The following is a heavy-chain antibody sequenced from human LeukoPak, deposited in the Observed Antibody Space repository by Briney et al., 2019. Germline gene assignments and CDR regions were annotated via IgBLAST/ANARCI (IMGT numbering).Heavy chain of an antibody. CDR3: ASFRYSSGWYVDY. CDR2: INHSGST. J-gene: IGHJ4*02. V-gene: IGHV4-34*01. Sequence: SEPLSLPCAVFGGSFIGYYWSWIRQPPGKGLEWIGEINHSGSTNYNPSLKSRVTISVDTSKNQFSLKLSSVTAADTAVYYCASFRYSSGWYVDYWGEGTLVTVFS. CDR1: GGSFIGYY. D-gene: IGHD6-19*01.